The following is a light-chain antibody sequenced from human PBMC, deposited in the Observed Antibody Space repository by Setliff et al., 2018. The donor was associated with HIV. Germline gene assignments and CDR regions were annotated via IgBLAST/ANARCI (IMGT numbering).Light chain of an antibody. CDR3: CSYAGSYTSTVL. CDR2: DVT. CDR1: SSDVGGYDY. J-gene: IGLJ2*01. V-gene: IGLV2-11*01. Sequence: QSVLTQPRSVSGSPGQSVTISCTGTSSDVGGYDYVSWYQQHPGKAPKLMIYDVTKRPSGVPDRFSGSKSGNTASLTISGLQAEDEADYYCCSYAGSYTSTVLFGGGTKVTVL.